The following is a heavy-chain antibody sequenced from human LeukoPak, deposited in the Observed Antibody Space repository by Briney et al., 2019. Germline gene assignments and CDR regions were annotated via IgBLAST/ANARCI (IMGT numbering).Heavy chain of an antibody. D-gene: IGHD4-17*01. J-gene: IGHJ2*01. CDR2: FNPIFGSA. CDR3: ARAHDYGDYGWYFDL. CDR1: GNSFGTYG. V-gene: IGHV1-69*05. Sequence: SVKVSCKASGNSFGTYGITWVRQAPGEGLEWMGGFNPIFGSAQYAQKFQGRVTITMDVSARTVYMELSRLRSDDTAVYYCARAHDYGDYGWYFDLWGRGTLVTVSS.